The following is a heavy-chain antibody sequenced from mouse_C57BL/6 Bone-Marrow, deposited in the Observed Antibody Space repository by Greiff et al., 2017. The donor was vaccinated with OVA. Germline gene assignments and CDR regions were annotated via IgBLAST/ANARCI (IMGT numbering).Heavy chain of an antibody. J-gene: IGHJ1*03. CDR1: GYTFTSYW. V-gene: IGHV1-59*01. D-gene: IGHD1-1*01. CDR3: ARRRYYYGSSHWYFDV. CDR2: IDPSDIYT. Sequence: VQLQQPGAELVRPGTSVKLSCKASGYTFTSYWMHWVKQRPGQGLEWIGVIDPSDIYTNYNQKFKGKATLTVDTSSSTAYMQLSSLTSEDSAVYYCARRRYYYGSSHWYFDVWGTGTTVTVSS.